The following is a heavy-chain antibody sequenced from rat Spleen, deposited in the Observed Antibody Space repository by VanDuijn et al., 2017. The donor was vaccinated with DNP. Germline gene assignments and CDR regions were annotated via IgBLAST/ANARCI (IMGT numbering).Heavy chain of an antibody. J-gene: IGHJ3*01. D-gene: IGHD1-11*01. CDR1: GFTFSDFA. CDR2: ISTSGEYT. CDR3: ATGVYGGYEDWFAY. Sequence: EVRLVESGGGLVQPGRSLKLSCAASGFTFSDFAMAWVRQGPKKGLEWVASISTSGEYTHYRDSVKGRFTISRDNAKDTKYLHMDSLRSEDTATYYCATGVYGGYEDWFAYWGPGTLVTVSS. V-gene: IGHV5S13*01.